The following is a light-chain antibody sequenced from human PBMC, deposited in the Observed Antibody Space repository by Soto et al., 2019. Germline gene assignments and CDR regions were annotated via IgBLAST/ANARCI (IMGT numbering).Light chain of an antibody. CDR2: KAS. V-gene: IGKV1-5*03. Sequence: DIQMTQSPSTLSASVGDRLTITCRASQTINSWLAWYQQKPGKAPRLLIYKASNLESGVPSRFSGSGSGTEFTLTISSLQPDDFATYCCQQYDRIPYTFGQGTKLDI. CDR3: QQYDRIPYT. CDR1: QTINSW. J-gene: IGKJ2*01.